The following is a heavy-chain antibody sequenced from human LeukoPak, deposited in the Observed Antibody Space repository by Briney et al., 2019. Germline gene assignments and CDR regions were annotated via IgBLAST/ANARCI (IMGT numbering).Heavy chain of an antibody. J-gene: IGHJ4*02. CDR1: GFTFDDYG. Sequence: GGSLRLSCAASGFTFDDYGMSWVRQAPGKGLEWVSGINWNGGSTGYADSVKGRFTISRDNAKNSLYLQMNSLRAEDTALYHCARVTIFGVVIRYFDYWGEGTLVTVSS. CDR2: INWNGGST. V-gene: IGHV3-20*01. D-gene: IGHD3-3*01. CDR3: ARVTIFGVVIRYFDY.